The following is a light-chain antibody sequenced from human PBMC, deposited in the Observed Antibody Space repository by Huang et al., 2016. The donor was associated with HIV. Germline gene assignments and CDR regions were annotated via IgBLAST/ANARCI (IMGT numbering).Light chain of an antibody. Sequence: EIGLTQSPATLSLSPGERATLSCSDSQSVRSYLTWYQQKPVQAPMLLIYDAAHRATGIPARFSGSGSGIVFTLTSSNRQSEDFAVYYCQQQGAWPLTFGGGTKVDI. CDR2: DAA. CDR3: QQQGAWPLT. CDR1: QSVRSY. J-gene: IGKJ4*01. V-gene: IGKV3-11*01.